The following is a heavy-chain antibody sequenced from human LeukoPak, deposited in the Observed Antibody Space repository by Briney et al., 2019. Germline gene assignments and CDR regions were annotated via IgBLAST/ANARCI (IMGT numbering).Heavy chain of an antibody. J-gene: IGHJ6*02. CDR2: ISGSGGST. CDR3: AKSFVAYGSGTLYYYNGRDV. V-gene: IGHV3-23*01. CDR1: AFTFDDYG. D-gene: IGHD3-10*01. Sequence: GGSLRLSCAASAFTFDDYGMSWVRQAPGKGLEWVSAISGSGGSTYYADSVKGRFTISRDNSKNTLYLQMNSLRAEDTAVYYCAKSFVAYGSGTLYYYNGRDVWGQRTTVTVSS.